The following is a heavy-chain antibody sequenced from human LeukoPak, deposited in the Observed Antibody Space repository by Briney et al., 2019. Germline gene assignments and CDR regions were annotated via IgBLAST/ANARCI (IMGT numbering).Heavy chain of an antibody. CDR1: GYTFTGYY. Sequence: ASVKVSCKASGYTFTGYYMHWVRQAPGQGLEWMGGIIPIFGTANYAQKFQGRVTITADKSTSTAYMELSSLRSEDTAVYYCARLATLYYFDYWGQGTLVTVSS. CDR2: IIPIFGTA. V-gene: IGHV1-69*06. D-gene: IGHD5-24*01. J-gene: IGHJ4*02. CDR3: ARLATLYYFDY.